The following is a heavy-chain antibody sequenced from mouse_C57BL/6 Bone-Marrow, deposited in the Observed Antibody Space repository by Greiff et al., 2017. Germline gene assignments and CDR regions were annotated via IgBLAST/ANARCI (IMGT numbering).Heavy chain of an antibody. J-gene: IGHJ4*01. V-gene: IGHV1-19*01. CDR1: GYTFTDYY. CDR2: INPYNGGT. CDR3: ARWGLDAMDY. Sequence: EVQLQQSGPVLVKPGASVKMSCKASGYTFTDYYMNWVKQSHGKSLEWIGVINPYNGGTSYTQKFKGQATLTVDKSSRTAYMERNSLTSEGSAVYYCARWGLDAMDYWGQGTSVTVAS.